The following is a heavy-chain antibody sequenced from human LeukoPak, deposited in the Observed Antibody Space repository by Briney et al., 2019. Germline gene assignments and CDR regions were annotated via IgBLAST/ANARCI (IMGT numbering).Heavy chain of an antibody. Sequence: PGGSLRLSCAASGFTFSSYWMSWVRQAPGKGLEWVANIKQDGSEKYYVDSVKGRFTISRDNAKNSLYLQMNSLRAEDTAVYYCASDGILEWLLNLYYYYYMDVWGKGTTVTVSS. D-gene: IGHD3-3*01. V-gene: IGHV3-7*01. CDR1: GFTFSSYW. J-gene: IGHJ6*03. CDR3: ASDGILEWLLNLYYYYYMDV. CDR2: IKQDGSEK.